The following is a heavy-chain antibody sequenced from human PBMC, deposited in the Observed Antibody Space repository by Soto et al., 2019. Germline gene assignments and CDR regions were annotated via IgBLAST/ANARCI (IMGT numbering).Heavy chain of an antibody. CDR2: ISSDGSKK. CDR1: GFTFTNYA. D-gene: IGHD2-2*01. Sequence: QVQLVESGGGVVQPGRSLRLSCAASGFTFTNYAMHWVRQAPGKGLEWVAVISSDGSKKYYADSVKGRFTVFRDNYKNTLYVQMNSLTAEDTAVYYCASPAIPDHSAIEIWGQGTMVTVSS. J-gene: IGHJ3*02. CDR3: ASPAIPDHSAIEI. V-gene: IGHV3-30-3*01.